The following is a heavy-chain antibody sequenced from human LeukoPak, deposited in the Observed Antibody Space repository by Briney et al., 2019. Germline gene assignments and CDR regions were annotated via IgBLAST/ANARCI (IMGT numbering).Heavy chain of an antibody. CDR1: GGSISSYY. CDR3: AREDSGGYFDY. Sequence: SETLSLTCTVSGGSISSYYWSWIRQPPGKGLEWIGYIYYSGSTNYNPSLKSRVTISVDTSKNQFSLKLSSVTAADTAVYYCAREDSGGYFDYWGQGTLVTVSS. V-gene: IGHV4-59*01. CDR2: IYYSGST. D-gene: IGHD1-26*01. J-gene: IGHJ4*02.